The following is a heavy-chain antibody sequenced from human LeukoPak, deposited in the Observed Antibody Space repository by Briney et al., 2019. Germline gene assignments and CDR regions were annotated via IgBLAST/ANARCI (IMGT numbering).Heavy chain of an antibody. J-gene: IGHJ4*02. V-gene: IGHV4-30-4*01. Sequence: SETLSLTCTVSGGSISSGDYYWSWIRQPPGKGLEWIGYIYYCGSTNYNPSLKSRVTISVGKSRKHFSLKLNSVTAADTAVYYCARGGSSNWTPFDYWGQGTLVTFSS. CDR1: GGSISSGDYY. CDR2: IYYCGST. CDR3: ARGGSSNWTPFDY. D-gene: IGHD6-13*01.